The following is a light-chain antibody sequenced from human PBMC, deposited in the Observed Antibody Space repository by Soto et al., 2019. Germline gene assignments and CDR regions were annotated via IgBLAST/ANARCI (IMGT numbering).Light chain of an antibody. CDR1: SSNIGAGYD. CDR2: GNS. V-gene: IGLV1-40*01. J-gene: IGLJ3*02. CDR3: QSYDSSLSGSV. Sequence: SVLTQPPSVSGAPGQRVTISCTGSSSNIGAGYDVHWYQQLPGTAPKLLISGNSNRPSGVPDRFSGSKSGTSASLAITGLQAEDEADYYCQSYDSSLSGSVFGGGTKVTVL.